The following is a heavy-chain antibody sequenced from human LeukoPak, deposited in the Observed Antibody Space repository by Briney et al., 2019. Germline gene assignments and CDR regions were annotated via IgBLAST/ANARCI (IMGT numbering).Heavy chain of an antibody. D-gene: IGHD3-10*01. CDR3: ARLAVVRGVGGWFDP. V-gene: IGHV4-38-2*01. CDR1: GYPISSGYY. Sequence: SETLSLTCAVSGYPISSGYYWGWIRQPPGKGLEWIGSIYHSGSTYYNPSLKSRVTISVDTSKNQFSLKLSSVTAADTAVYYCARLAVVRGVGGWFDPWAREPWSPSPQ. CDR2: IYHSGST. J-gene: IGHJ5*02.